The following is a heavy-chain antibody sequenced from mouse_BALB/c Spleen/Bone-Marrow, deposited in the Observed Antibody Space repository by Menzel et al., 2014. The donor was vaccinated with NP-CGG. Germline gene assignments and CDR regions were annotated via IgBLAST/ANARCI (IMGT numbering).Heavy chain of an antibody. J-gene: IGHJ1*01. CDR2: TSDGGSYT. CDR3: ARDSYYYGSSYWYFDV. D-gene: IGHD1-1*01. Sequence: EVKLMESGGGLVKPGGSLKLSCAASGFTFSDYYMYWVRQTPEKGLEWVATTSDGGSYTYYPDSVKGRFTISRDNAKNSLYLQMTSLKSEDTAMYYCARDSYYYGSSYWYFDVWGAGTTVTVSS. CDR1: GFTFSDYY. V-gene: IGHV5-4*02.